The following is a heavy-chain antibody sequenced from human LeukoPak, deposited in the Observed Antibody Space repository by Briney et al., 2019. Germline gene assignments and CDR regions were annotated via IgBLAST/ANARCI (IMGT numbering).Heavy chain of an antibody. CDR2: ISGSGGST. J-gene: IGHJ4*02. CDR3: AKDQYRDYFRGADY. CDR1: GFTLSTYS. D-gene: IGHD2/OR15-2a*01. Sequence: PGGSLRLSCTVSGFTLSTYSLNWVRRAPGKGLEWVSAISGSGGSTYYADSVKGRFTISRDNSKNTLYLQMNSLRAEDTAVYYCAKDQYRDYFRGADYWGQGTLVTVSS. V-gene: IGHV3-23*01.